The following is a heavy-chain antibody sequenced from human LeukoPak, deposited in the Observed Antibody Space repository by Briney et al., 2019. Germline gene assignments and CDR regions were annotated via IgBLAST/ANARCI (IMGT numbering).Heavy chain of an antibody. V-gene: IGHV1-46*01. CDR1: VYTFTSYY. Sequence: ASVKVSCKASVYTFTSYYMHWVRQGPGQGLEWMGIINPSGGSTSYAQKFQGRVTKTRDTSTNTVYMELSSLRSEDAAVFYCQRGPQDYYDSSGYFADAFDIWGQGTMVTVSS. CDR2: INPSGGST. CDR3: QRGPQDYYDSSGYFADAFDI. J-gene: IGHJ3*02. D-gene: IGHD3-22*01.